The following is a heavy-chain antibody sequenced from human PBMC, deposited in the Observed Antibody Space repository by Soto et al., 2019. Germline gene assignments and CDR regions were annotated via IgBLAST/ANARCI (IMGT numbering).Heavy chain of an antibody. CDR1: GGSISSYY. V-gene: IGHV4-59*08. D-gene: IGHD5-12*01. CDR3: ARLYPREYSGYDQPFDY. CDR2: FYYSGST. Sequence: PSETLSLTCTVSGGSISSYYWSWIRQPPGKGLEWIGYFYYSGSTNYNPSLKSRVTISVDTSKNQFSLKLSSVTAADTAVYYCARLYPREYSGYDQPFDYWGQGTLVTVSS. J-gene: IGHJ4*02.